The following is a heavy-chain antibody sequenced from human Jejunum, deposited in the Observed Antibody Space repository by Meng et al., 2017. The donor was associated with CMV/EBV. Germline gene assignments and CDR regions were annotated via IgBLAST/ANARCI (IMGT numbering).Heavy chain of an antibody. J-gene: IGHJ2*01. Sequence: GGSISSGSYYWSWIRQHPVKGLEWIGYIYYSGSTSYNPSLRSRVTISIDTSKNQFSLKLSSVTAADTAVYYCARDVTTTYWYFELWGRGTLVTVSS. CDR1: GGSISSGSYY. CDR3: ARDVTTTYWYFEL. D-gene: IGHD1/OR15-1a*01. CDR2: IYYSGST. V-gene: IGHV4-31*02.